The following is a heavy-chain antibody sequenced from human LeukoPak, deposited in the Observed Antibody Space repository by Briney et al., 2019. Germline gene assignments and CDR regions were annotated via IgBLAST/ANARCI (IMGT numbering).Heavy chain of an antibody. CDR2: ISYDGSSK. V-gene: IGHV3-30*18. J-gene: IGHJ3*02. D-gene: IGHD3-10*01. CDR1: GFSFSDFG. CDR3: AKGITSNDAFDI. Sequence: PGRSLRLSCAASGFSFSDFGMPWVRQAPGKGLEWVAVISYDGSSKYYADSVKGLFTISRDNSKNTMYLQMNSLGVEDTAMYYCAKGITSNDAFDIWGQGTMVTVS.